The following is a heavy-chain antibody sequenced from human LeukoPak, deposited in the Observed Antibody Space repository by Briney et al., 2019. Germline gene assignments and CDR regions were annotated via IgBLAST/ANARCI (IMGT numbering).Heavy chain of an antibody. D-gene: IGHD3-22*01. CDR1: GFIFSNYA. CDR3: ARGAYYYED. J-gene: IGHJ4*02. Sequence: PGGSLRLSCAASGFIFSNYAFHWVRQAPGKGLEWVSYISSSSSTIYYADSVKGRFTISRDNAKNSLYLQMNSLRAEDKAVYYCARGAYYYEDWGQGTLVTVSS. V-gene: IGHV3-48*01. CDR2: ISSSSSTI.